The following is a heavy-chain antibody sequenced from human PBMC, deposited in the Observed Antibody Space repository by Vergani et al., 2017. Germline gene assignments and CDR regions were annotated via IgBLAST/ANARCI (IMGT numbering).Heavy chain of an antibody. CDR1: GYTFSNYY. Sequence: QVQVVQPGAEVTKSGASVKVSCKTPGYTFSNYYMHWVRQAPGQGLEWMGIINPSGGHTNYAQKFQGRVTMTRDTSTSTVYMELSSLRSEDTAIYYCARWDYGILTGYRYWGQGTLVTVSA. J-gene: IGHJ4*02. CDR3: ARWDYGILTGYRY. V-gene: IGHV1-46*03. CDR2: INPSGGHT. D-gene: IGHD3-9*01.